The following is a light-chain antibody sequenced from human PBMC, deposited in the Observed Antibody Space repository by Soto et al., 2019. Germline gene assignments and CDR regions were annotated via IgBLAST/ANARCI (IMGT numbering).Light chain of an antibody. CDR1: QSVSSSY. CDR2: GAS. Sequence: DIELTQSPATLSSSPGERATLSCRASQSVSSSYLAWYQQKRGQAPRLLLYGASIRVTGIAARFSGSGGATALSLTISRLEPDDFAVYYCQQQGSSSRGTFGQGTKLEIK. CDR3: QQQGSSSRGT. J-gene: IGKJ2*02. V-gene: IGKV3-20*01.